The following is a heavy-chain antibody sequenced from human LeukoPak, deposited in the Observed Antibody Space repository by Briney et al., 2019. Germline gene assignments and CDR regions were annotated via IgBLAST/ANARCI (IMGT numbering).Heavy chain of an antibody. V-gene: IGHV4-59*01. Sequence: SETLSLTCTVSGGSISSYYWSWIRQPPGKGLEWIGYIYYSGSTNNNPSLKSRVTISVDTSKNQFALKLSSVTAADTAVYYCARMLDGSRRRGFDFWGQGTLVTVSS. CDR3: ARMLDGSRRRGFDF. CDR2: IYYSGST. CDR1: GGSISSYY. J-gene: IGHJ4*02. D-gene: IGHD5-24*01.